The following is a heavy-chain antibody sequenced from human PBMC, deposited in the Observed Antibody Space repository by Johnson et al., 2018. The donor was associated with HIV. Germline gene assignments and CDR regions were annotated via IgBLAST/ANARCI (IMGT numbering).Heavy chain of an antibody. CDR3: ARDYQNSTSRWYNDAFDI. CDR1: GFTFSSYD. Sequence: VQLVESGGGVVQPGGSLRLSCAASGFTFSSYDMHWVRQATGKGLEWVSAIGTAGDTYYPGSVKGRFTISRENAKNSLYLQMNSLRAEDTAVYYCARDYQNSTSRWYNDAFDIWGQGTMVTVSS. D-gene: IGHD6-13*01. J-gene: IGHJ3*02. V-gene: IGHV3-13*01. CDR2: IGTAGDT.